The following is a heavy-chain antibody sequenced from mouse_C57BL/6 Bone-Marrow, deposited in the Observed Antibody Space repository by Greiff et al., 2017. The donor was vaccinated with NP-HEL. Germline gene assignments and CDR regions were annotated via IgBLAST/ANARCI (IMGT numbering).Heavy chain of an antibody. J-gene: IGHJ1*03. Sequence: VQLKESGPELVKPGASVKMSCKASGYTFTDYYMHWVKQKPGKGLEWIGEIYPGSGNTYYNEKFKGKATLTADTSSSTAYMQLSSLTSEDSAVYFCARCDLLWLRRPPYWYFDVWGTGTTVTVSS. CDR1: YTFTDYYM. D-gene: IGHD2-2*01. CDR2: YPGSGNTY. CDR3: RCDLLWLRRPPYWYFDV. V-gene: IGHV1-83*01.